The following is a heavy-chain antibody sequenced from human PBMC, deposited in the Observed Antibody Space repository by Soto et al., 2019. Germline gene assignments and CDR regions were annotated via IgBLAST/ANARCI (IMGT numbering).Heavy chain of an antibody. CDR3: TTGWSSKDY. CDR1: GFIFSNAW. V-gene: IGHV3-15*01. CDR2: IKSKSDGGTT. J-gene: IGHJ4*02. D-gene: IGHD6-13*01. Sequence: EVQLVESGGGLVKPGGSLRLSCAASGFIFSNAWMNWVRQTPGKGLEWVGRIKSKSDGGTTDYAAPVKGRFVISRDDSKNMLYLQVSSRKIEDTAVYYCTTGWSSKDYSGQGTLVTVSS.